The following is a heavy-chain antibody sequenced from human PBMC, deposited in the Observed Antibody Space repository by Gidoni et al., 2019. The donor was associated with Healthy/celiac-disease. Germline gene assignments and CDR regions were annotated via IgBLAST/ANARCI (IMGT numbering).Heavy chain of an antibody. Sequence: EVQLVESGGGLVKPGGSLGRSGAASGFTFSSYSLNWVRQAPGKGLEWVSSISSSSSYIYYADSVKGRFTISRDNAKNSLYLQMNSLRAEDTAVYYCARDSGVLRFLEWLSSPSYYYYYYGMDVWGQGTTVTVSS. CDR1: GFTFSSYS. CDR3: ARDSGVLRFLEWLSSPSYYYYYYGMDV. CDR2: ISSSSSYI. D-gene: IGHD3-3*01. J-gene: IGHJ6*02. V-gene: IGHV3-21*01.